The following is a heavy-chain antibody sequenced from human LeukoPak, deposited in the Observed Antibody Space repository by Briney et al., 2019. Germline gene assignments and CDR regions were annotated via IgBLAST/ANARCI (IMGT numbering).Heavy chain of an antibody. V-gene: IGHV3-33*01. CDR3: AREKSAVAGYYFDY. CDR2: IWYDGSNK. CDR1: GFTFSSYG. D-gene: IGHD6-19*01. J-gene: IGHJ4*02. Sequence: GGSLRLSCAASGFTFSSYGMHWVRQAPGKGLEWVAVIWYDGSNKYHADSVKGRFAISRDNSKNTLYLQMNSLRAEDTAVYYCAREKSAVAGYYFDYWGQGTLVTVSS.